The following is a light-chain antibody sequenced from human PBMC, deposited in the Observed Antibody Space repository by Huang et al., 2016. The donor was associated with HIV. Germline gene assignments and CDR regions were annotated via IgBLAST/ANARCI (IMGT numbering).Light chain of an antibody. J-gene: IGKJ3*01. CDR1: QSVSSSY. CDR2: GAS. Sequence: DIVLPQSPGTLSLSPGERATLSCRASQSVSSSYLGWYQQKPGQAPRLLIYGASSSASGIPDRFSGSGSGTDFTLTISRLEPEDFAVYYCQHYGSSPFTFGPGTKVDIK. V-gene: IGKV3-20*01. CDR3: QHYGSSPFT.